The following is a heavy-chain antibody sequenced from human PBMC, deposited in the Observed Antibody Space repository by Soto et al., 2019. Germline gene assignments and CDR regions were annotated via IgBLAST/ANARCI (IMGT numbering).Heavy chain of an antibody. CDR2: INSDGSNT. CDR3: ARARIAVAGYDY. CDR1: GFTFSSYW. J-gene: IGHJ4*02. D-gene: IGHD6-19*01. V-gene: IGHV3-74*01. Sequence: GGSLRLSCAASGFTFSSYWMHWVRQAPGKGLVWVSRINSDGSNTSYADSVKGRFTISRDNAKNTLYLQMNSLRAEDTAVYYCARARIAVAGYDYWGQGTLVTVSS.